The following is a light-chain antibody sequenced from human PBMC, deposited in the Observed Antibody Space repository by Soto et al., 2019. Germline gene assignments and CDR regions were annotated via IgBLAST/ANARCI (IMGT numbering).Light chain of an antibody. CDR1: QSIGTW. CDR3: QQSYSTPPT. CDR2: AAS. V-gene: IGKV1-39*01. Sequence: DIQMTQSPSTLSASVGDTVSITCRASQSIGTWLAWYQQKPGKAPKLLIYAASSLQSGVPSRFSGSGSGTDFTLTISSLQPEDFATYYCQQSYSTPPTFGQGTKVDIK. J-gene: IGKJ1*01.